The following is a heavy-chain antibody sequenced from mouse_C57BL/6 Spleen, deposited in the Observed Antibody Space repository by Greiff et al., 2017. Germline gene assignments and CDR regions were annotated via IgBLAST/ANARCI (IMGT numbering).Heavy chain of an antibody. D-gene: IGHD1-1*01. V-gene: IGHV5-17*01. CDR1: GFTFSDYG. Sequence: DVHLVESGGGLVKPGGSLKLSCAASGFTFSDYGMHWVRQAPEKGLVWVAYISSGSSTIYYADTVKGRFTISRDNAKNTLFLQMTSLRSEDTAMYYCARSYYYGSSPFDYWGQGTTLTVSS. CDR2: ISSGSSTI. J-gene: IGHJ2*01. CDR3: ARSYYYGSSPFDY.